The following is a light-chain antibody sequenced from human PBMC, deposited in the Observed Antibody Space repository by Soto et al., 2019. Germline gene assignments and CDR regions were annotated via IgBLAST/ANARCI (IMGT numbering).Light chain of an antibody. CDR1: QNIFSNF. CDR2: YAS. J-gene: IGKJ1*01. V-gene: IGKV3-20*01. Sequence: EIVLTQSPGTLSLSPGEGATLSCRASQNIFSNFLAWYQQKPGQAPRLLIYYASSRATGVPDRFSGSGSGTDFTLTISRLEPEDLAVYDCQQYSSSPPRTFGQGTRVEVK. CDR3: QQYSSSPPRT.